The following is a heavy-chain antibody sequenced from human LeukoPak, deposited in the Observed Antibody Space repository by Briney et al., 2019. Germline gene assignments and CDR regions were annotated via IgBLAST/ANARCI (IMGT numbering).Heavy chain of an antibody. V-gene: IGHV1-8*01. CDR2: MNPNSGNT. D-gene: IGHD6-13*01. J-gene: IGHJ4*02. Sequence: ASVKVSCKASGYTFTSYDINWVRQATGQGLEWMGWMNPNSGNTGYAQKFQGRVTMTRNTSISTAYMELSSLRSEDTAVYYCARGRGQQLVLYGTTDYWSQGTLVTVSS. CDR3: ARGRGQQLVLYGTTDY. CDR1: GYTFTSYD.